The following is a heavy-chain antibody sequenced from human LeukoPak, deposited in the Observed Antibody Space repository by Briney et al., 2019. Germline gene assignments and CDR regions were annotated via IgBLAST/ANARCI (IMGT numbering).Heavy chain of an antibody. CDR1: GFTFSSYA. J-gene: IGHJ4*02. CDR3: ARDQAYYDSSGYAWYFDY. Sequence: PGRSLRLSCAASGFTFSSYAKHWVRQAPGKGLEWVAVISYDGSNKYYADSVKGRFTISRDNSKNTLYLQMNSLRAEDTAVYYCARDQAYYDSSGYAWYFDYWGQGTLVTVSS. V-gene: IGHV3-30-3*01. D-gene: IGHD3-22*01. CDR2: ISYDGSNK.